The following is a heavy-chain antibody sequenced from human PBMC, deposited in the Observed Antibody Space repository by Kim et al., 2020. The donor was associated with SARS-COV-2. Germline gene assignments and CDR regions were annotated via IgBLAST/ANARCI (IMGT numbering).Heavy chain of an antibody. CDR3: AREGEFHYYYGMDV. D-gene: IGHD3-16*01. J-gene: IGHJ6*02. Sequence: AQKFQGRVTITADESTSTAYMELSSLRSEDTAVYYCAREGEFHYYYGMDVWGQGTTVTVSS. V-gene: IGHV1-69*01.